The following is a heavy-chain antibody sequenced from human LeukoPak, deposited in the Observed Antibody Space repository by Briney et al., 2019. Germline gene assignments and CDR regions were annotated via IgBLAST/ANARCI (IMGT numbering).Heavy chain of an antibody. CDR2: IYRDGST. D-gene: IGHD3-22*01. V-gene: IGHV3-66*01. Sequence: PGGSLRLSCAASGFTVINNYMSWVRQAPGKGLEWVSVIYRDGSTFYADSVKGRFTISRDNSKNTLYLQMNSLRAEDTAVYYCARELSPVVKYYFDDWGQGTLVTVSS. J-gene: IGHJ4*02. CDR1: GFTVINNY. CDR3: ARELSPVVKYYFDD.